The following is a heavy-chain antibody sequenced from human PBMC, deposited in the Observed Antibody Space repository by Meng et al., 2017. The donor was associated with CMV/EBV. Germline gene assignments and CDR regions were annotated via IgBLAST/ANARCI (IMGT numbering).Heavy chain of an antibody. J-gene: IGHJ4*02. CDR3: VRSSGWSRFDY. Sequence: QVTWGDAVVGMKKTWASLKVSCATFGITYSDYYIHWVRQAPVQGLEWMERVNSNNDTTNYARKVQGRVSMTRDTSISTAHMELSRLMSVDTAVYYCVRSSGWSRFDYWGQGTLVTVSS. CDR1: GITYSDYY. CDR2: VNSNNDTT. V-gene: IGHV1-2*06. D-gene: IGHD6-19*01.